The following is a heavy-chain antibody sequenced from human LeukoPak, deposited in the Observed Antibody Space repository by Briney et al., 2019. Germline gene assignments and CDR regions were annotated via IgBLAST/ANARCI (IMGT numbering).Heavy chain of an antibody. D-gene: IGHD2-21*02. Sequence: GGSLRLSCAASGFTLSTYAMSWVRQAPGKGLEWVSVFSGHGANIYYAESVRGRFTISGDISKNSPSLQMGSLRAEDTAIYYCARLTANHFDYWGQGTLVTVSS. CDR2: FSGHGANI. CDR1: GFTLSTYA. J-gene: IGHJ4*02. CDR3: ARLTANHFDY. V-gene: IGHV3-23*01.